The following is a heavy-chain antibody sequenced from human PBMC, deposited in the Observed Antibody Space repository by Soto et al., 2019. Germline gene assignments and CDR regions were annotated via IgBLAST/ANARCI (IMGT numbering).Heavy chain of an antibody. V-gene: IGHV1-18*04. CDR3: ARGGDIVLMVYASPDAFDI. D-gene: IGHD2-8*01. CDR2: ISAYNGNT. Sequence: QVQLVQSGAEVKKPGASVKVSCKASGYTFTSYGISWVRQAPGQGLEWMGWISAYNGNTNFAQKLQGRVTMTTDTSTSTAYMELRSLRSDDTAVYYCARGGDIVLMVYASPDAFDIWGQGTMVTVSS. CDR1: GYTFTSYG. J-gene: IGHJ3*02.